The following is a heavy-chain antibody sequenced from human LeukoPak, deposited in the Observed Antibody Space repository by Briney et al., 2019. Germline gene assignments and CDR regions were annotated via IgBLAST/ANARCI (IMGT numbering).Heavy chain of an antibody. CDR3: ARDFYDTSTYYYVDAFDI. V-gene: IGHV4-59*01. J-gene: IGHJ3*02. D-gene: IGHD3-22*01. CDR2: IYYSGNT. CDR1: GDSISSSY. Sequence: SETLSLTCTVSGDSISSSYWNWIRPPPGNGLEWIGYIYYSGNTNYNPSLKRRVTISVDTSKNQFSLKLSSVTAADTAVYYCARDFYDTSTYYYVDAFDIWGQGTMVTVSS.